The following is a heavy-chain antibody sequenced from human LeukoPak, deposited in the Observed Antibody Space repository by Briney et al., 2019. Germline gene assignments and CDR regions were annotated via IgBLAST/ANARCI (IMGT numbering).Heavy chain of an antibody. CDR1: GFTFSSYE. D-gene: IGHD1-26*01. V-gene: IGHV3-48*03. Sequence: GGSLRLSCAASGFTFSSYEMNWVRQAPGKGLEWVSYISSSGSTIYYADSVKGRFTISRDNSKNTLYLQMNSLRAEDTAVYYCAKGVGGSYVFDAFDIWGQGTMVTVSS. CDR3: AKGVGGSYVFDAFDI. J-gene: IGHJ3*02. CDR2: ISSSGSTI.